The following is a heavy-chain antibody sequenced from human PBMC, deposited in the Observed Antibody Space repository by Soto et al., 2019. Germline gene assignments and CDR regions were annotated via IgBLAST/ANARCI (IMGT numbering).Heavy chain of an antibody. CDR3: ARLNGDCVNTSCHGSYGMDV. V-gene: IGHV4-39*01. D-gene: IGHD2-2*03. CDR2: IYYSGST. Sequence: SETLSLTCTVSGGSIISNSYYWGWIRQPPGKGLEWIGSIYYSGSTYYHPSLLSRVTISVDTSMNEFSLRLSSVTAADTAVYYCARLNGDCVNTSCHGSYGMDVWGQGTTVTVSS. J-gene: IGHJ6*02. CDR1: GGSIISNSYY.